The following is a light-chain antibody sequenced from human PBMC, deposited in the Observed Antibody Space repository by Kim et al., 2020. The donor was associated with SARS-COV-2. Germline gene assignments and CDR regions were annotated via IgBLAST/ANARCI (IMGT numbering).Light chain of an antibody. CDR2: GAS. CDR1: QSVSSN. J-gene: IGKJ4*01. V-gene: IGKV3-15*01. CDR3: QQYNSWPLT. Sequence: VSPGERATLSCRASQSVSSNLAWYQQKPGQAPRLLIYGASTRATGIPARFSGNGSGTEFTLTISSLQSEDFAVYYCQQYNSWPLTLGGGTKVDIK.